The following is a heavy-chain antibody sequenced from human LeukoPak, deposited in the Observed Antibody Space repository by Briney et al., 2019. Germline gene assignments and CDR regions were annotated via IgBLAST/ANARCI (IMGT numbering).Heavy chain of an antibody. CDR1: GFTFSSYS. J-gene: IGHJ4*02. CDR2: ISSTSSYI. CDR3: ARGGYTGYDFAFDY. D-gene: IGHD5-12*01. V-gene: IGHV3-21*01. Sequence: AGGSLRLSCAASGFTFSSYSMNWVRQAPGKGLEWVSSISSTSSYIYYADSVQGRFTISRDNAKNSLYLQMNSLRAEDTAVYYCARGGYTGYDFAFDYWGQGTLVTVSS.